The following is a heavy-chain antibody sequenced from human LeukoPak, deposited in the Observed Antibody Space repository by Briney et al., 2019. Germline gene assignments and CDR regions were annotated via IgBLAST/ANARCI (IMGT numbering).Heavy chain of an antibody. CDR2: ISYDGSNK. CDR3: AKWNAATPLYHFDY. CDR1: GFTFSSYG. J-gene: IGHJ4*02. V-gene: IGHV3-30*18. D-gene: IGHD6-25*01. Sequence: GGSLRLSCAASGFTFSSYGMHWVRQAPGKGLEWVAVISYDGSNKYYADSVKGRFTISRDNSKNTLYLQMNSLRAEDTAVYYCAKWNAATPLYHFDYWGQGTLVTVSS.